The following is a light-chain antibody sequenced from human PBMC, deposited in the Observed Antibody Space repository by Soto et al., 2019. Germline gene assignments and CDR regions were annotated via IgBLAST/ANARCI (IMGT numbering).Light chain of an antibody. V-gene: IGKV3-20*01. CDR1: QSVSSSY. CDR2: GAS. J-gene: IGKJ2*01. CDR3: QHYGSSPPYT. Sequence: EIVLTQSPGTVSLSPGERANLSCRASQSVSSSYLAWYQRKPRQAPRRLIYGASSRATGIPDRFSGSGSGKDFTLTISRLEPEAFAVYYCQHYGSSPPYTFGQGTKMQIK.